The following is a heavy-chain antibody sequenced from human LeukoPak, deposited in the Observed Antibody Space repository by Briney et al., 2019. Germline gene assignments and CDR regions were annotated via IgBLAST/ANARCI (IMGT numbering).Heavy chain of an antibody. CDR3: ARTSRLIAAVRPYYYYMDV. Sequence: PSETLSLTCAVYGGSFSGYYWSWIRQPPGKGLEWIGEINHSGSTNYNPSLKSRVTISVDTSKNQFSLKLSSVTAADTAVYYCARTSRLIAAVRPYYYYMDVWGKGTTVTISS. J-gene: IGHJ6*03. CDR1: GGSFSGYY. D-gene: IGHD6-13*01. V-gene: IGHV4-34*01. CDR2: INHSGST.